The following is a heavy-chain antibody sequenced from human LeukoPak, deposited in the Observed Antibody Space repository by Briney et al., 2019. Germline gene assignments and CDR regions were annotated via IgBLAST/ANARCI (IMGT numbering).Heavy chain of an antibody. Sequence: GGSLRLSCAASGFTFSDYGMHWVRQAPGRGLEWVALISYDGTNKYYADSVKDRFTISRDNSKNSLYLQMNSLRAEDTAVYYCARECIVVVPAAIPTSFFDPWGQGTLVTVSS. D-gene: IGHD2-2*01. J-gene: IGHJ5*02. CDR2: ISYDGTNK. CDR1: GFTFSDYG. V-gene: IGHV3-33*08. CDR3: ARECIVVVPAAIPTSFFDP.